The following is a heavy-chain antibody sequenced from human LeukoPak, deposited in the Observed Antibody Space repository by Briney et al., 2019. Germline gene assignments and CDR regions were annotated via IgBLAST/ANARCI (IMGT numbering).Heavy chain of an antibody. J-gene: IGHJ4*02. CDR1: GFTFSSAW. V-gene: IGHV3-15*01. CDR3: ATEFYSNGYNF. CDR2: IKSRTDGGTT. D-gene: IGHD5-24*01. Sequence: TGGSLRLSCPGSGFTFSSAWMTWVRQIPGKGLEWVGHIKSRTDGGTTDYAAPVKGRFTISRDDSKNTVYLQMNSLKTEDSAVYFCATEFYSNGYNFWGQGTLVIVFS.